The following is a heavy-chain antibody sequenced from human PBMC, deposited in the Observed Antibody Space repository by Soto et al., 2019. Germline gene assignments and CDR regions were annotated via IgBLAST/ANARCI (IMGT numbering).Heavy chain of an antibody. V-gene: IGHV4-61*01. CDR3: ARDIRGYSRAFDY. CDR2: IYYTGST. D-gene: IGHD5-18*01. Sequence: SETLSLTCTVSGGSVSSASYYWTWIRQSPGKGLEWIGYIYYTGSTNYNPSLKSRVTISVDTSKNLFSLKLTSATAADTAVYYCARDIRGYSRAFDYWGQGNMVTVSS. CDR1: GGSVSSASYY. J-gene: IGHJ4*02.